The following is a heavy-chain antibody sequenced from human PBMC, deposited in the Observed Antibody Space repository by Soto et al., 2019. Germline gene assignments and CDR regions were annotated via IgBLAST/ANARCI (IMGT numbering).Heavy chain of an antibody. CDR3: ARDLGGWPDY. CDR2: INPSGGST. J-gene: IGHJ4*02. Sequence: GASVKGSCKASGYTFTSDFMHWGRQAPGQGLEWMGIINPSGGSTSYAQKFQGRVTITRDTSASTAYMELSSLRSEDTAVYYCARDLGGWPDYWGQGTLVTVSS. CDR1: GYTFTSDF. D-gene: IGHD2-15*01. V-gene: IGHV1-46*01.